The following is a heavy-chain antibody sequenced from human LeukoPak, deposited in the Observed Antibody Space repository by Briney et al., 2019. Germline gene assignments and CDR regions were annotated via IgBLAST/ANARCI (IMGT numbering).Heavy chain of an antibody. V-gene: IGHV3-48*04. CDR1: GFTFSSYG. J-gene: IGHJ4*02. Sequence: GGSLRLSCAASGFTFSSYGMNWVRQAPGKGLEWVSYISSSGSTIYYADSVKGRFTISRDNAKNSLYLQMNSLRAEDTAVYYCARDYCSGGSCYSGFDYWGQGTLVTVSS. CDR3: ARDYCSGGSCYSGFDY. D-gene: IGHD2-15*01. CDR2: ISSSGSTI.